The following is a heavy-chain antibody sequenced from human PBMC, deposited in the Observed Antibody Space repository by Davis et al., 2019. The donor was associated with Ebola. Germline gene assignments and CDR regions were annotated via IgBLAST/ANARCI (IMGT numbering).Heavy chain of an antibody. CDR1: GYTFTSYA. J-gene: IGHJ4*02. CDR2: INTRNEVT. V-gene: IGHV1-3*04. CDR3: ARAKYSYDEIDY. D-gene: IGHD5-18*01. Sequence: AASVKVSCKAFGYTFTSYAVHWVRQAPGRGLEWVGWINTRNEVTKYSQRMQDRVTINRETSASTAYMELSSLRSEDTAVYYCARAKYSYDEIDYWGQGTLVTVSS.